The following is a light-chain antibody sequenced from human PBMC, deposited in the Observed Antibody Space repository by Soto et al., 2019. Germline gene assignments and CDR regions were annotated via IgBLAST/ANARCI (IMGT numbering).Light chain of an antibody. J-gene: IGLJ1*01. Sequence: QSALTQPRSVSGSPGQSVTISCSGTSNYASWYQQHPGKAPKLMIYDVSKRPSGVPDRFSGSKSGNTASLTISGLQAEDEADYYCCSFAGSYTSYVFGSGTKVTVL. CDR2: DVS. V-gene: IGLV2-11*01. CDR1: SNY. CDR3: CSFAGSYTSYV.